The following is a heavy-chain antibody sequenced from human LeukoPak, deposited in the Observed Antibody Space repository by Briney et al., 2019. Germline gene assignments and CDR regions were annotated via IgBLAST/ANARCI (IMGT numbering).Heavy chain of an antibody. CDR3: ACPYSASYNS. Sequence: PSETLSLTCPVSSGSLRSRTHYWNWIRQPPGKGLEWIASIYHSGSTYYNASLQSRVTISVDTSKNQFSLRLTSVTAADTAVYYCACPYSASYNSWGPGTLVTVSS. J-gene: IGHJ4*02. CDR1: SGSLRSRTHY. D-gene: IGHD4-11*01. CDR2: IYHSGST. V-gene: IGHV4-39*01.